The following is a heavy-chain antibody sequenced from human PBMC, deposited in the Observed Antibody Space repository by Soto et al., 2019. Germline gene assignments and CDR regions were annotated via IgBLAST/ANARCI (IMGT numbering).Heavy chain of an antibody. V-gene: IGHV3-21*01. CDR1: GFTFSNYN. Sequence: GGSLRLSCVASGFTFSNYNMNWVRQAPGKGLELVSHISGTSVYIHYADSVKGRFTISRDNAKNSVYLQMDSLRVDDTAVYYCAREGALKPFSSWGQGALVTVSS. CDR2: ISGTSVYI. J-gene: IGHJ5*02. CDR3: AREGALKPFSS.